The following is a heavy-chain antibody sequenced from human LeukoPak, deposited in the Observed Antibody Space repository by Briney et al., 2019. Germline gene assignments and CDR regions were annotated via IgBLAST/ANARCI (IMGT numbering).Heavy chain of an antibody. J-gene: IGHJ4*02. D-gene: IGHD4-17*01. Sequence: GGSLRLSCAASGFALSSYAMSWVRQAPGKGLEWVSAISGSGGSTYYADSVKGRFTISRDSSKNTLYLQMNSLRAEDTAVYYCAKGGLTTATVTYIDYWGQGTLVTVSS. CDR2: ISGSGGST. CDR1: GFALSSYA. V-gene: IGHV3-23*01. CDR3: AKGGLTTATVTYIDY.